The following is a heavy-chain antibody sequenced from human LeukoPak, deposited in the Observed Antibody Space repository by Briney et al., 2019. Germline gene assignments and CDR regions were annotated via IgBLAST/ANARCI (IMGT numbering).Heavy chain of an antibody. J-gene: IGHJ6*02. D-gene: IGHD3-10*01. CDR3: ARRKDGSVPGETDV. CDR1: GGSFSGYY. Sequence: PSETLSLTCAVYGGSFSGYYWSWIRQPPGKGLEWIGEINHSGSTNYNPSLKSRVTISVDTSKNQFSLKLSSVTAADTAVYYCARRKDGSVPGETDVWGQGTTATVSS. CDR2: INHSGST. V-gene: IGHV4-34*01.